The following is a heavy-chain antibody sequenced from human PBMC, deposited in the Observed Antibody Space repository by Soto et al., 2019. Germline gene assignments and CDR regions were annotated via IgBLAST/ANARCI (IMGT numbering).Heavy chain of an antibody. CDR2: ISGSGGST. CDR3: AKDLIGSSGWFGYYYYGMDV. Sequence: GGSLRLSCAASGFTFSSYAMSWVRQAPGKGLEWVSAISGSGGSTYYADSVKGRFTISRDNSKNTLYLQMNSLRAEDTAVYYCAKDLIGSSGWFGYYYYGMDVWGQGTTVTVSS. J-gene: IGHJ6*02. CDR1: GFTFSSYA. V-gene: IGHV3-23*01. D-gene: IGHD6-19*01.